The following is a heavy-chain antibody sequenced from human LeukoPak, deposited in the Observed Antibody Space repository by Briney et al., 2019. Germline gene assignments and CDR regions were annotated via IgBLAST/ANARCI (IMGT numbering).Heavy chain of an antibody. Sequence: PGGSLRLSCAASGFTFSRHWMHWVRQAPGKGLEWLSFINSDGSTTSHAESVKGRFTISRDNAKNTLHLQMNSLRAEDTAVYYCAEGGPEWGAYSGGAFDIWGQGTMVTVSS. J-gene: IGHJ3*02. CDR1: GFTFSRHW. CDR2: INSDGSTT. V-gene: IGHV3-74*01. CDR3: AEGGPEWGAYSGGAFDI. D-gene: IGHD1-26*01.